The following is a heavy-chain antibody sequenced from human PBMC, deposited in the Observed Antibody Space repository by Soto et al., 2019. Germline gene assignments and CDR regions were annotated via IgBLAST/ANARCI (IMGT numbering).Heavy chain of an antibody. CDR3: ARGRVDDDILTGYNYFAY. D-gene: IGHD3-9*01. V-gene: IGHV4-31*03. J-gene: IGHJ4*02. CDR2: IYYSGST. Sequence: PSETLSLTSTVSGGSISSGGYYWSWIRQHPGKGLEWIGYIYYSGSTYYNPSLKSRVTISVDTAKNQFSLKLSSVTAADTAVYYCARGRVDDDILTGYNYFAYWGQGTLVTVSS. CDR1: GGSISSGGYY.